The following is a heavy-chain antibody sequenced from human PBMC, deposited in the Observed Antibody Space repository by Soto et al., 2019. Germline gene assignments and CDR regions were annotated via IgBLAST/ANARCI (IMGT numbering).Heavy chain of an antibody. D-gene: IGHD6-19*01. V-gene: IGHV4-34*01. CDR3: ARGPRRGWKTSIDY. Sequence: SETLSLTCAVYGGSFSAYYWSWIRQPPGKGLEWIGEINHSGSTNYNPSLKSRVSISVDTSKNQFSLKLSSVAAADTAIYYCARGPRRGWKTSIDYWGQGTLVTVSS. J-gene: IGHJ4*02. CDR2: INHSGST. CDR1: GGSFSAYY.